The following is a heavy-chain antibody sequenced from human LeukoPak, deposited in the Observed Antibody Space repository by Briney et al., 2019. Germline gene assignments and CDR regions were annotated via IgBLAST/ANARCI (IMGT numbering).Heavy chain of an antibody. V-gene: IGHV3-53*01. J-gene: IGHJ3*02. CDR3: ASLYCSSTSCYNRGAFDI. CDR1: GFTVSSNY. D-gene: IGHD2-2*02. Sequence: PGGSLRLSCAASGFTVSSNYMSWVRQAPGKGLEWVSVIYSGGSTYYADSVKGRFTISRDNSKNTLYLQMNSLRAGDTAVYYCASLYCSSTSCYNRGAFDIWGQGTMVTVSS. CDR2: IYSGGST.